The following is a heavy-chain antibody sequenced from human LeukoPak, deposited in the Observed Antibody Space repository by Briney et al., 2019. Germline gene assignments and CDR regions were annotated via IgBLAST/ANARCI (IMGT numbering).Heavy chain of an antibody. CDR1: GFTVITND. CDR3: ARGVEPLAANTLAF. D-gene: IGHD3-16*01. J-gene: IGHJ4*02. V-gene: IGHV3-53*01. CDR2: LYSDGNT. Sequence: GGSLRLSCAASGFTVITNDMTWVRQAPGKGLEWVSVLYSDGNTKCADSVQGRFTISRDNSKNTLYLEMNSLSPDDTAVYYCARGVEPLAANTLAFWGQGTLVTVSS.